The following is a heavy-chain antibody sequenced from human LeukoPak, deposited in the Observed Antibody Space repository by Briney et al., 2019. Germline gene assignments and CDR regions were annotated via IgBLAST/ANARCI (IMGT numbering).Heavy chain of an antibody. V-gene: IGHV4-39*01. J-gene: IGHJ6*03. CDR2: IYYRGST. CDR1: GGSISSYY. Sequence: SETLSLTCTVSGGSISSYYWGWIRQPPGKGLEWIGSIYYRGSTYYNASLESRVTISVDTSKNQFSLKLSSVTAADTAVYYCARIYYYYYYMDVWGKGTTVTISS. CDR3: ARIYYYYYYMDV.